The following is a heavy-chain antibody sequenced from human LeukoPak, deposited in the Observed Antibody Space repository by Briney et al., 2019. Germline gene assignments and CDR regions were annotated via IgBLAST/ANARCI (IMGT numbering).Heavy chain of an antibody. Sequence: PSETLSLTCTVSGGSISNYYWSWIRQPPGKGLEWIESIYYSGSTNYNPSLKSRVTISIDTSKNQFSLKLSSVTAADTAVCYCARDPSYYYGSGSYYEGDVFDIWGQGTMVTVSS. D-gene: IGHD3-10*01. CDR3: ARDPSYYYGSGSYYEGDVFDI. CDR1: GGSISNYY. CDR2: IYYSGST. J-gene: IGHJ3*02. V-gene: IGHV4-59*13.